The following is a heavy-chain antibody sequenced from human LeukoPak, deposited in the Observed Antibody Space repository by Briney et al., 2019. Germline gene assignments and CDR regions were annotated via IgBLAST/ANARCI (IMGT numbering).Heavy chain of an antibody. J-gene: IGHJ5*02. CDR3: ARGGGLGYCSSTSCSGSFDP. Sequence: GASVKVSCKASGGTFSSYAISWVRQAPGQGLEWMGWINMNTGNPTYVQGFTGRFVFSLDTSVSTAYLQISSLKAEDTAVYYCARGGGLGYCSSTSCSGSFDPWGQGTLVTVSS. CDR1: GGTFSSYA. V-gene: IGHV7-4-1*02. D-gene: IGHD2-2*01. CDR2: INMNTGNP.